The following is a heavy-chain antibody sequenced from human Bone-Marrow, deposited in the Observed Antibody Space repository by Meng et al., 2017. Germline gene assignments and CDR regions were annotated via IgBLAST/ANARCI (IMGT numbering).Heavy chain of an antibody. V-gene: IGHV3-13*01. CDR3: AREHSSGYYDAFDI. Sequence: GGSLRLSCAASGFTFSSYDMHWVRQATGKGLEWVSAIGTAGDTYYPGSVKGRFTISRENAKNSLYLQINSLRAGDTAVYYCAREHSSGYYDAFDIWGQGTMVTVSS. CDR1: GFTFSSYD. D-gene: IGHD3-22*01. J-gene: IGHJ3*02. CDR2: IGTAGDT.